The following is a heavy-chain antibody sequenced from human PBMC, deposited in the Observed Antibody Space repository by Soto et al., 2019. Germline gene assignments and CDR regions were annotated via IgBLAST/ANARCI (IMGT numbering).Heavy chain of an antibody. CDR2: IYRTGST. CDR1: GGSFTSNNW. V-gene: IGHV4-4*02. J-gene: IGHJ4*02. CDR3: ASRDPGTSVDD. Sequence: SGTQSLTCSVSGGSFTSNNWWTWIRQPPGQGLEWIGEIYRTGSTNYNPSLKSRVTISLDKSENQFSLKVTSLTAADTAVYYCASRDPGTSVDDWGQGTLVTVSS. D-gene: IGHD1-7*01.